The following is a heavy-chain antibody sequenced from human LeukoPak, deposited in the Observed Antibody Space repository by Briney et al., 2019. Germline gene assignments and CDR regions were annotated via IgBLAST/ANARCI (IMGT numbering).Heavy chain of an antibody. V-gene: IGHV1-69*13. J-gene: IGHJ5*02. D-gene: IGHD2-2*01. CDR2: IIPIFGTA. Sequence: ASVKVSCKASGGTFSSYATSWVRQAPGQGLEWMGGIIPIFGTANYAQKFQGRVTITADESTSTAYMELSSLRSEDTAVYYCARGGRSYCSSTSCYFNNWFDPWGQGTLVTVSS. CDR3: ARGGRSYCSSTSCYFNNWFDP. CDR1: GGTFSSYA.